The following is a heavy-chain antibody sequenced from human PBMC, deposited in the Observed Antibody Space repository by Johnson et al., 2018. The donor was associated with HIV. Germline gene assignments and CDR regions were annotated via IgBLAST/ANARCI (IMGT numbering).Heavy chain of an antibody. CDR3: ARANRYYDAFGI. D-gene: IGHD2-8*01. CDR2: ISGSGGST. Sequence: VQLVESGGGVVQPGGSLRLSCAASGFTFSSYAMSWVRQAPGKGLEWVSAISGSGGSTYYADSVKGRFTISRDNSKNTLYLQMNSLRAGDTAVYYCARANRYYDAFGIWGQGTMVTVSS. V-gene: IGHV3-23*04. CDR1: GFTFSSYA. J-gene: IGHJ3*02.